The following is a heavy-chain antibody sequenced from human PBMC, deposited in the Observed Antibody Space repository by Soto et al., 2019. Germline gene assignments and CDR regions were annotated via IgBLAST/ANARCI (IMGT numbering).Heavy chain of an antibody. CDR1: GFSLSTSGMS. D-gene: IGHD1-26*01. J-gene: IGHJ6*02. V-gene: IGHV2-70*01. CDR2: IDWDDDK. Sequence: FGPTLVNPTQTITLTCTFSGFSLSTSGMSVSWIRQPPGKALEWLALIDWDDDKYYITSLKTRLTISKDTSKNQVVLTMTNMDPVDTATYYCARLSETYGMDVWGQGTTVTVSS. CDR3: ARLSETYGMDV.